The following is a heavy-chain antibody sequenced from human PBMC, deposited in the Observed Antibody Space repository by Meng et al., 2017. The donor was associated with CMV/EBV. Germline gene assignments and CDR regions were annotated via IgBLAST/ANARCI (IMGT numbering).Heavy chain of an antibody. CDR3: ARDYYGSGTDGFDY. D-gene: IGHD3-10*01. Sequence: GGSLSSCAASGFTFSSYAMHWVRQAPGKGLEWVAVISYDGSNKYYADSVKGRFTISRDNSKNTLYLQMNSLRAEDTAVYYCARDYYGSGTDGFDYWGQGTLVTVSS. CDR1: GFTFSSYA. J-gene: IGHJ4*02. CDR2: ISYDGSNK. V-gene: IGHV3-30-3*01.